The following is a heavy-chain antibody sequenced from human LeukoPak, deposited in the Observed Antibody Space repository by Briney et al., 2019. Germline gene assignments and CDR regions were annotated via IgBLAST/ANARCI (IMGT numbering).Heavy chain of an antibody. CDR1: GGSISSSNW. J-gene: IGHJ6*02. D-gene: IGHD3-22*01. V-gene: IGHV4-4*02. Sequence: SGTLSLTCAVSGGSISSSNWWSWVRQPPGKGLEWIGEIYHSGSTNYNPSLKSRVTISVDKSKNQFSLKLSSVTAADTAVYYCARGSYYYDSSGYYYYYGMDVWGQGTTVTVSS. CDR3: ARGSYYYDSSGYYYYYGMDV. CDR2: IYHSGST.